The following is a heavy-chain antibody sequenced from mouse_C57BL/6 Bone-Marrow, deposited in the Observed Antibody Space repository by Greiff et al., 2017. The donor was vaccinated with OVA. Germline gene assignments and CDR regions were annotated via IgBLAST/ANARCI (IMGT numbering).Heavy chain of an antibody. CDR2: IDPSDSYT. V-gene: IGHV1-69*01. Sequence: VQLQQPGAELVMPGASVKLSCKASCYTFTSYWMHWVKQRPGQGLEWIGEIDPSDSYTNYNQKFKGKSTLTVDKSSSTAYMQLSSLTSEDSAVYYCATYDYDGAYWGQGTLVTVSA. D-gene: IGHD2-4*01. J-gene: IGHJ3*01. CDR1: CYTFTSYW. CDR3: ATYDYDGAY.